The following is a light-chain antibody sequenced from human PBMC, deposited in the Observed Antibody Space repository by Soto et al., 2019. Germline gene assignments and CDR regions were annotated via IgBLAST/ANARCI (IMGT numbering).Light chain of an antibody. CDR2: LNSDGSH. J-gene: IGLJ2*01. Sequence: QSALTQSPSASASLGASVKLTCTLSSGHSSYAIAWHQQQPEKGPRYLMKLNSDGSHSKGDGIPDRFSGSSSGAERYLTISSLQSEDEADYYCQTWGTGIQGFGGGTKVTVL. V-gene: IGLV4-69*01. CDR3: QTWGTGIQG. CDR1: SGHSSYA.